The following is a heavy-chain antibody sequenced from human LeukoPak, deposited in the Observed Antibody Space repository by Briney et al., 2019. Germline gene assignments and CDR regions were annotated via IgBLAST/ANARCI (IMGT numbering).Heavy chain of an antibody. V-gene: IGHV4-31*03. Sequence: KPSETLSLTCTVSGGYVSSGAYYWSWIRQHPGKGLESIGYIYYSGRTYYNPSLKSRATISVDTSKNQFSLKLSSVTAADTAVFYCAILRCSGGSCYLDYWGQGTLVTVSS. CDR2: IYYSGRT. CDR3: AILRCSGGSCYLDY. J-gene: IGHJ4*02. D-gene: IGHD2-15*01. CDR1: GGYVSSGAYY.